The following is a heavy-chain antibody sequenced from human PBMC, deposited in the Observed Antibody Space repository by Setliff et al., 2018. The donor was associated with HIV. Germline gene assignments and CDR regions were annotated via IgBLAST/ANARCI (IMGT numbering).Heavy chain of an antibody. CDR1: GGSISSYY. J-gene: IGHJ4*02. Sequence: PSETLSLTCTVSGGSISSYYWSWIRQPPGKGLEWIGYIYTSGSVNYNPSLNSRVTISVDTSKNQFSLKVNSVTAADTAVYYCARSPRIGVAGEFEYWGQGTLVT. CDR3: ARSPRIGVAGEFEY. CDR2: IYTSGSV. D-gene: IGHD6-19*01. V-gene: IGHV4-4*09.